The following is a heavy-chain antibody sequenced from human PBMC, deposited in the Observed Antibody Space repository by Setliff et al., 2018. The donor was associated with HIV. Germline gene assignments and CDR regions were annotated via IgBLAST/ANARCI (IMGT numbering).Heavy chain of an antibody. D-gene: IGHD2-2*01. CDR2: INPSGGST. Sequence: ASVKVSCKASGYTFINHAMHWVRQAPAQGLEWMGIINPSGGSTGYAQKFQGRVTMTRDTSTSTVYMELSSLRSEDTAVYYCARGVSSVSCRSTSCYYYYGMDVWGQGTTVTVSS. CDR1: GYTFINHA. J-gene: IGHJ6*02. CDR3: ARGVSSVSCRSTSCYYYYGMDV. V-gene: IGHV1-46*01.